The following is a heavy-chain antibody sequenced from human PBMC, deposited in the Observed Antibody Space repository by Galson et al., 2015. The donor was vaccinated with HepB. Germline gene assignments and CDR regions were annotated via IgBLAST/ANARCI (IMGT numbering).Heavy chain of an antibody. CDR2: IYYGGST. CDR1: GDSITSRSYY. J-gene: IGHJ4*02. D-gene: IGHD3-16*01. V-gene: IGHV4-39*07. CDR3: APRGSETQRY. Sequence: SEPLSLTCTVSGDSITSRSYYWAWIRQPPGKGLEWIGSIYYGGSTYYSPSLKSRVIISVDTPKNQFSLKVTSVTAADTAVYYCAPRGSETQRYWGQGTLVTVST.